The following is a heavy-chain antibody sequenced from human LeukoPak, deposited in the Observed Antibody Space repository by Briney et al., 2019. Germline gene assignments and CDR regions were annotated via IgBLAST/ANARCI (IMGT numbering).Heavy chain of an antibody. CDR2: IIPLVDKS. CDR3: ASGEVCSSNSCTLDY. J-gene: IGHJ4*02. V-gene: IGHV1-69*04. Sequence: SVKVSCKASGGTFSNYAISWVRQPAGQELAGMGRIIPLVDKSGYVQKFQGRVTITADKSTSSAYMEVSSLRSEDTGVYYCASGEVCSSNSCTLDYWGQGTLVTVSS. D-gene: IGHD2-2*01. CDR1: GGTFSNYA.